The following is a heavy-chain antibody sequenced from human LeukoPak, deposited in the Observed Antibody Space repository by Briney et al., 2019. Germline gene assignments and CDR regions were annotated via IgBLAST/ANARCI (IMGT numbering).Heavy chain of an antibody. CDR2: IYYSGST. J-gene: IGHJ6*02. D-gene: IGHD6-19*01. Sequence: SETLSLTCTVSGGSISSSSYYWGWIRQPPGKGLEWIGSIYYSGSTYYNPSLKSRVTISVDTSKNQFSLKLSSVTAADTAVYYCATYYGAVASYGMDVWGQGTTVTVSS. V-gene: IGHV4-39*07. CDR1: GGSISSSSYY. CDR3: ATYYGAVASYGMDV.